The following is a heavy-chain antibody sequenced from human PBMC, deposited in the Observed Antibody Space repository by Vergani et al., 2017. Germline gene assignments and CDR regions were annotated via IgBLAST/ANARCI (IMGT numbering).Heavy chain of an antibody. CDR2: IYYSGST. Sequence: QVQLQESGPGLVTPSETLSLTCTVSGGSISSYYCSLIRQPPGKGLGWIGYIYYSGSTNYTPSLKSRVTISVDTSKNQFSLKLSSVTAADTAVYYCARHGTTTVTSYAFDIWGQGTMVTVSS. CDR3: ARHGTTTVTSYAFDI. D-gene: IGHD4-17*01. CDR1: GGSISSYY. V-gene: IGHV4-59*08. J-gene: IGHJ3*02.